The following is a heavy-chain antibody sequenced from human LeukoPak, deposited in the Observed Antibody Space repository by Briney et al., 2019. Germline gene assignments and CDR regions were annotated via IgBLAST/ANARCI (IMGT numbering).Heavy chain of an antibody. Sequence: ASVKVSCKASGYTFTSYYMHWVRQAPGQGLEWMGVINPSGGSTSYAQKFQGRVTMTRDTSTSTVYTELSSLRSEDTAVYYCATLPFGQWPVWTGDYWGQGTLVTVSS. V-gene: IGHV1-46*01. CDR1: GYTFTSYY. D-gene: IGHD6-19*01. J-gene: IGHJ4*02. CDR3: ATLPFGQWPVWTGDY. CDR2: INPSGGST.